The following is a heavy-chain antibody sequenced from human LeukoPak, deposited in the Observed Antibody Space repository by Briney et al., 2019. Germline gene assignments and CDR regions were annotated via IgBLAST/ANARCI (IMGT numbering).Heavy chain of an antibody. CDR1: GGSISSYY. D-gene: IGHD1-26*01. V-gene: IGHV4-59*01. Sequence: SETLSLTCTVSGGSISSYYWSWIRQPPGKGLGWIGYIYYSGSTNYNPSLKSRVTISVDTSKNQFSLKLSSVTAADTAVYYCARSSGSYLFDPGGQGTLVTVSS. CDR3: ARSSGSYLFDP. J-gene: IGHJ5*02. CDR2: IYYSGST.